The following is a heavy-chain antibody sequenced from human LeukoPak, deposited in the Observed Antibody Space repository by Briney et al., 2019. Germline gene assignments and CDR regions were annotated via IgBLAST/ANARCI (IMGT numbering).Heavy chain of an antibody. CDR1: GFTFSSYA. D-gene: IGHD6-13*01. CDR3: ADSSAGPADYYGMDV. CDR2: ISGSGGST. Sequence: PGGSLRLSCAASGFTFSSYAMSWVRQAPGKGLEWVSAISGSGGSTYYADSVKGRFTISRDNSKNTLYLQMNSLRAEDTAVYYCADSSAGPADYYGMDVWGQGTTVTVSS. V-gene: IGHV3-23*01. J-gene: IGHJ6*02.